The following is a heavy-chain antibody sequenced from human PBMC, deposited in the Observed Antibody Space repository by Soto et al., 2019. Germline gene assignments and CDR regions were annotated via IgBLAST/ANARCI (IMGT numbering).Heavy chain of an antibody. CDR3: ARHGISSPHYYYYYMDV. Sequence: HGESLKVSCKGSGYSFTSYWIGWVRQMPGKGLEWMGIIYPGDSDTRYSPSFQGQVTISADKSISTAYLQWSSLKASDTAMYYCARHGISSPHYYYYYMDVWGKGTTVTVSS. CDR1: GYSFTSYW. CDR2: IYPGDSDT. D-gene: IGHD1-20*01. J-gene: IGHJ6*03. V-gene: IGHV5-51*01.